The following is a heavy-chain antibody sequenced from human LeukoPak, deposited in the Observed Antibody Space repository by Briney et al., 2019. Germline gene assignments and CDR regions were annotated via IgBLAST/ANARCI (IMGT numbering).Heavy chain of an antibody. J-gene: IGHJ4*02. CDR1: GGSISSYY. D-gene: IGHD5-18*01. CDR2: IYTSGST. Sequence: SETLSLTCTVSGGSISSYYWSWIRQRAGKGLEWIGRIYTSGSTNYNPSLKSRVTISIDTSKHQFSLKLNSVTAADTAVYYCARDRGYSYAFDYWGQGTLVTVSS. V-gene: IGHV4-4*07. CDR3: ARDRGYSYAFDY.